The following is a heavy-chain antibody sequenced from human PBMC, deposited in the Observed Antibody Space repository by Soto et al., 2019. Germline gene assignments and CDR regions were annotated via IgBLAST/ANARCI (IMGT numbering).Heavy chain of an antibody. D-gene: IGHD5-18*01. CDR3: ATRDTGRVY. J-gene: IGHJ4*02. CDR2: SHQSGNT. Sequence: QVQLQESGPGLVKPSGTLSLTCAVSGVSIGSHDWWTWVRQPPGKGLEWIGESHQSGNTNYNSSLESLVPISLDKSKNPFSLQLSSVTGADTAVYYCATRDTGRVYWGQGTLVTVSS. V-gene: IGHV4-4*02. CDR1: GVSIGSHDW.